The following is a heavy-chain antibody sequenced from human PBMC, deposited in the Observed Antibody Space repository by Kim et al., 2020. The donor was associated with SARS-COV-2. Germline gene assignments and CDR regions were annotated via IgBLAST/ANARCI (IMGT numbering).Heavy chain of an antibody. CDR2: ISSNGGST. J-gene: IGHJ6*02. D-gene: IGHD3-16*01. V-gene: IGHV3-64D*09. CDR3: VKDEGATWYYCCGMDV. CDR1: GFTFSNYA. Sequence: GGSLRLSCSASGFTFSNYAIHWVRQAPGKGLEYVSAISSNGGSTYYADSVKGRFTISRDNSKNTLYLQMSSLRAEDTAVYFCVKDEGATWYYCCGMDVWGQGTTVTVSS.